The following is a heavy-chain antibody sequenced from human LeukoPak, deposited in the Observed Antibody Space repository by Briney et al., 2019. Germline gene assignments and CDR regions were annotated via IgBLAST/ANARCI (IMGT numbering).Heavy chain of an antibody. V-gene: IGHV3-15*01. CDR3: TTGTWIQLWLADY. J-gene: IGHJ4*02. D-gene: IGHD5-18*01. CDR1: GFTFSNAC. CDR2: IKTKTDGGIT. Sequence: PGGSLRLSCAASGFTFSNACMSWVRQAPGKGLEWVGHIKTKTDGGITDYAAPVKGRFTISRDDSKNTLYLQMNSLKTEDTALYYCTTGTWIQLWLADYWGQGTLVTVSS.